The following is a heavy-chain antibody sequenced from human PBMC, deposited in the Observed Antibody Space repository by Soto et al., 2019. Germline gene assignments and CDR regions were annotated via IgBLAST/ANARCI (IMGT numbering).Heavy chain of an antibody. CDR1: GYSFTNYW. D-gene: IGHD2-21*02. J-gene: IGHJ4*02. CDR3: ARHSRVTLIRSLDY. V-gene: IGHV5-51*01. Sequence: PRESLKISCKGSGYSFTNYWIGWVRQMPGKGLEWMGIIYPGASEATYSPSFQGQVTISLDKSINTAYLQWSSLKASDTAMYYCARHSRVTLIRSLDYWGQGTLVTV. CDR2: IYPGASEA.